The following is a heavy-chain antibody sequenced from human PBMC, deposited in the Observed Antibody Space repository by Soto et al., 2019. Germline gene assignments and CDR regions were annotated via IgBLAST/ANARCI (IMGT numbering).Heavy chain of an antibody. V-gene: IGHV4-34*01. D-gene: IGHD5-12*01. CDR2: INHSGST. Sequence: SETLSLTCAVYGGSFSGYYWSWIRQPPGKGLEWIGEINHSGSTNYNPSLKSRVTISVDTSKNQVSLKLSSVTAADTAVYYCARRPVEMAKIAFENYYCYTMDVWGQGTTVTVSS. J-gene: IGHJ6*02. CDR1: GGSFSGYY. CDR3: ARRPVEMAKIAFENYYCYTMDV.